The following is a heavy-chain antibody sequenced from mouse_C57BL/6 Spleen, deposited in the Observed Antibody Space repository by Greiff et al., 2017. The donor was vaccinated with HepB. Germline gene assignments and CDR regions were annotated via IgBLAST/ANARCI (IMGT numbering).Heavy chain of an antibody. J-gene: IGHJ3*01. V-gene: IGHV5-12*01. CDR2: ISNGGGST. Sequence: EVMLVESGGGLVQPGGSLKLSCAASGFTFSDYYMYWVRQTPEKRLEWVAYISNGGGSTYYPDTVKGRFTISRDNAKNTLYLQRSRLKSEDTAMYYCARPALPYGNYSAWFAYWGQGTLVTVSA. CDR1: GFTFSDYY. CDR3: ARPALPYGNYSAWFAY. D-gene: IGHD2-1*01.